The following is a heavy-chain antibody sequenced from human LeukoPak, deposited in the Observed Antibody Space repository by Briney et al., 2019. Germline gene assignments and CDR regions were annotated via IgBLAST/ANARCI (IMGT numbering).Heavy chain of an antibody. CDR3: AGDNYDILTLASWFDP. CDR1: GGSISSYY. Sequence: PSETLSLTCTVSGGSISSYYWTWIRQPPGKGLEWIGYIYYSGSTNYNPSLKSRVTISVDTSKNQFSLKLTSVTAADTAVYYCAGDNYDILTLASWFDPWGQGTLVTVSS. V-gene: IGHV4-59*01. J-gene: IGHJ5*02. D-gene: IGHD3-9*01. CDR2: IYYSGST.